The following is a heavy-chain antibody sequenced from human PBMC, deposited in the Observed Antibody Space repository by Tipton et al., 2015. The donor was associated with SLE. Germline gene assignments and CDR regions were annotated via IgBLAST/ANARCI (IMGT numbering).Heavy chain of an antibody. CDR3: ARLGELRFLEWFHRYFDY. D-gene: IGHD3-3*01. Sequence: TLSLTCTVSGGSISSTNYYWGWIRQPAGKGLEWIGRIYSSGSTNYNPSLKSRVTISVDTSKNQFSLRLSSVTAADTAVYYCARLGELRFLEWFHRYFDYWGQGTLVTVSS. CDR1: GGSISSTNYY. J-gene: IGHJ4*02. V-gene: IGHV4-61*02. CDR2: IYSSGST.